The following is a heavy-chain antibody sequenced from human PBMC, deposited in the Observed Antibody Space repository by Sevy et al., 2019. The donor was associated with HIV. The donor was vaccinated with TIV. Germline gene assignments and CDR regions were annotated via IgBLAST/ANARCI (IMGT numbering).Heavy chain of an antibody. CDR1: GYSFTSYW. J-gene: IGHJ6*02. D-gene: IGHD1-1*01. CDR2: IYPGDSDV. Sequence: GESLKISCKGSGYSFTSYWIGWVRQMPGKGLEWMGIIYPGDSDVRYNPSLQGQVTISVDKSTSTAYLQWSSLKASDTAMYYCARATSGTAPHYSYYTMDVWGQGTTVTVSS. CDR3: ARATSGTAPHYSYYTMDV. V-gene: IGHV5-51*01.